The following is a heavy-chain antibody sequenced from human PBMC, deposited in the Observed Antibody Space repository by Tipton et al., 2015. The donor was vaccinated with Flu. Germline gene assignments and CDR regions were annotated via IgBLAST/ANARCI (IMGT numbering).Heavy chain of an antibody. J-gene: IGHJ5*02. CDR1: GYSISSGYY. CDR2: IYHRGT. CDR3: AKVEGSFEQGHCIGPNCWIDA. V-gene: IGHV4-38-2*01. Sequence: TLSLTCAVSGYSISSGYYWGWIRQPPGKGLEWIGSIYHRGTNSNPSLKRRVTISIDTPKNQFSLRLSSVTAADTAAYYCAKVEGSFEQGHCIGPNCWIDAWGQGTLVTVSS. D-gene: IGHD2-15*01.